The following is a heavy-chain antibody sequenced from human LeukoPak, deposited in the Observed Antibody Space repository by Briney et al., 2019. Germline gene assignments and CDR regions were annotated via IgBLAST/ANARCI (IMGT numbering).Heavy chain of an antibody. CDR3: ARTPWYQLLLFD. Sequence: PGGSLRLSCAASGFTFDDYGMSWVRHAPGKGLEWVSGINWNGGSTGYADSVKGRFTISRDNAKNSLYLQMNSLRAEDTALYHCARTPWYQLLLFDGGQGTLVTVSS. D-gene: IGHD2-2*01. CDR1: GFTFDDYG. J-gene: IGHJ4*02. V-gene: IGHV3-20*01. CDR2: INWNGGST.